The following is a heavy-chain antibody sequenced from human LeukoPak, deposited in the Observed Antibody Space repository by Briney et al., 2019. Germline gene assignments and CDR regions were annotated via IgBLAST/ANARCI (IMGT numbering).Heavy chain of an antibody. J-gene: IGHJ4*02. D-gene: IGHD3-22*01. CDR1: GFTFSSYG. V-gene: IGHV3-23*01. CDR3: AKAGSITMIVVVIQYYFDY. CDR2: ISGSGGST. Sequence: PGGSLRLSCAASGFTFSSYGMSWVRQAPGKGLEWVSAISGSGGSTYYADSVKGRFTISRDNSKNTLYLQMNSLRAEDTAVYYCAKAGSITMIVVVIQYYFDYWGQGTLVTVSS.